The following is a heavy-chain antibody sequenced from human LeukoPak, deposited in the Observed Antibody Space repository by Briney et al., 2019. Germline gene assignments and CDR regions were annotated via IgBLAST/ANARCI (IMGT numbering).Heavy chain of an antibody. V-gene: IGHV4-59*01. CDR3: AREGAVTTRVDAFEI. CDR1: GGFISSYY. J-gene: IGHJ3*02. Sequence: SETLSLTRTVCGGFISSYYWCWIRQPRGKGLEGIGYIYYRWSTNYNPSLKSRVTISVDTSKNQFALKLSSVAAADTAVYYCAREGAVTTRVDAFEIWGQSPSDSVS. D-gene: IGHD4-17*01. CDR2: IYYRWST.